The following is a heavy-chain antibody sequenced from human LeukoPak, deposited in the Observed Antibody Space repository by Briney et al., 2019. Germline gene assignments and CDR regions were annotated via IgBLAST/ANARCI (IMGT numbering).Heavy chain of an antibody. CDR3: ASQNYDSSGYYFDY. CDR2: IYYSGST. V-gene: IGHV4-59*08. D-gene: IGHD3-22*01. Sequence: SETLSLTCTVSGASISSYYWSWIRQSPGKGLEWIGYIYYSGSTNYNPSLKSRVTISVDTSKNQFSLKLSSVTAADTAVYYCASQNYDSSGYYFDYWGQGTLVTVSS. J-gene: IGHJ4*02. CDR1: GASISSYY.